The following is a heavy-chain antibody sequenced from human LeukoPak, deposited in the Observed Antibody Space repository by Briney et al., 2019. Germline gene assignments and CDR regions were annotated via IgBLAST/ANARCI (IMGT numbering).Heavy chain of an antibody. D-gene: IGHD1-1*01. J-gene: IGHJ4*02. CDR3: ARDSAQTGNSDY. CDR2: ISAYNGNT. V-gene: IGHV1-18*01. Sequence: GASVKVSCKASGYTFTSYGNGWVRQAPGQGLEWMGWISAYNGNTNYAQKLQGRVTMTTDTSTSTAYMELRSLRSDDTAVYYCARDSAQTGNSDYWGQGTLVTVSS. CDR1: GYTFTSYG.